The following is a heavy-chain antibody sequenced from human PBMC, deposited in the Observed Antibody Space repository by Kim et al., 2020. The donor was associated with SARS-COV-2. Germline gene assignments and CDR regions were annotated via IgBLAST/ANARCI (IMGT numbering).Heavy chain of an antibody. CDR3: ARGFWSGYGAGGMDV. CDR2: INPSGGST. CDR1: GYTFTSYY. J-gene: IGHJ6*02. Sequence: ASVKVSCKASGYTFTSYYMHWVRQAPGQGLEWMGIINPSGGSTSYAQKFQGRVTMTRDTSTSTVYMELSSLRSEDTAVYYCARGFWSGYGAGGMDVWGQGTTVTVSS. V-gene: IGHV1-46*01. D-gene: IGHD3-3*01.